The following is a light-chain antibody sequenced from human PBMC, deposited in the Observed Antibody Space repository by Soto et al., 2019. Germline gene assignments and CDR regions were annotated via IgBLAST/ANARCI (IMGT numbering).Light chain of an antibody. Sequence: DIQMTQSPSSPSASVGDRVTITCRASQSISTFLNWYQQKPGKAPNLLIYTASTLHGGVPSRFSGSGSGTDFTLTISSLQPEDFATYYCQQSFTAPWTFGQGTRVEIK. J-gene: IGKJ1*01. CDR1: QSISTF. CDR2: TAS. CDR3: QQSFTAPWT. V-gene: IGKV1-39*01.